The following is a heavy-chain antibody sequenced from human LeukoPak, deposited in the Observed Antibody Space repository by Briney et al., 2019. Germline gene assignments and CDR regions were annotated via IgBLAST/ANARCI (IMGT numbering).Heavy chain of an antibody. CDR1: GFNFSDYY. CDR2: ISSSGTIK. D-gene: IGHD1-7*01. Sequence: GGSLRLSCATSGFNFSDYYMNWIRQAPGKGLEWVSYISSSGTIKYYADSMKGRFTISRDNAKNSLHLQLNSLRVEDTAVYYRARENWNYDGTYYYYYVDVWGTGTTVTVSS. V-gene: IGHV3-11*01. CDR3: ARENWNYDGTYYYYYVDV. J-gene: IGHJ6*03.